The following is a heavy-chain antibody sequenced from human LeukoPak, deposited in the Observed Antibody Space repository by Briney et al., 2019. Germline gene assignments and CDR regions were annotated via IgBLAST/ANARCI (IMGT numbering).Heavy chain of an antibody. D-gene: IGHD6-13*01. J-gene: IGHJ4*02. CDR2: IKTDGSEK. Sequence: GGSLRLSCAASGFTFNSYAMSWVRQAPGKGLEWVANIKTDGSEKYYVDSVKGRFTISRDNAKNSLSLQMNSLSAEDTAVYYCTRDWGGVAAGIDYWGQGTLVTVSS. V-gene: IGHV3-7*01. CDR1: GFTFNSYA. CDR3: TRDWGGVAAGIDY.